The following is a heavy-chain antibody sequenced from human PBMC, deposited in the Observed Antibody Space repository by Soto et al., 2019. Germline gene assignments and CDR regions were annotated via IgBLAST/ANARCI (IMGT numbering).Heavy chain of an antibody. CDR2: IIPIFGTA. CDR1: GGTFSSYA. V-gene: IGHV1-69*01. CDR3: ARKYSYAGGMDV. D-gene: IGHD5-18*01. J-gene: IGHJ6*02. Sequence: QVQLVQSGAEVKKPGSSVKVSCKASGGTFSSYAISWVRQAPGQGLEWMGGIIPIFGTANYAQKFQGRVTITADESTNTAYLELSSLRSEDTAVYYCARKYSYAGGMDVWGQGTTVTVSS.